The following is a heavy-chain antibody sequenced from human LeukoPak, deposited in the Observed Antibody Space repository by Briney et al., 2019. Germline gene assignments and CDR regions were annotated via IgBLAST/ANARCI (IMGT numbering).Heavy chain of an antibody. CDR2: IWYDGSKQ. V-gene: IGHV3-33*01. CDR3: AREDSNGFYSGY. CDR1: GFTFSSHG. D-gene: IGHD6-19*01. J-gene: IGHJ4*02. Sequence: GKCLRLSCVASGFTFSSHGFHWIRQAPGKGLEWVAVIWYDGSKQLYADSVKGRVSISRDDSMNTLYLQMNSLRVEDTAVYYCAREDSNGFYSGYWGQGTLVTVSS.